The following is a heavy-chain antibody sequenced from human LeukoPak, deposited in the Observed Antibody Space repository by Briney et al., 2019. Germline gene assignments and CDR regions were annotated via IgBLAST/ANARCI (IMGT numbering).Heavy chain of an antibody. Sequence: SETLSLTCTVSGGSISSYYWSWIRQPPGKGLEWIGYMYYSGSTNFNPSLKSRVTISVDTSKNQFSLKLSSVTAADTAVYYCARANRYELYFDYWGQGTLVTVSS. J-gene: IGHJ4*02. CDR3: ARANRYELYFDY. CDR2: MYYSGST. V-gene: IGHV4-59*01. CDR1: GGSISSYY. D-gene: IGHD5-12*01.